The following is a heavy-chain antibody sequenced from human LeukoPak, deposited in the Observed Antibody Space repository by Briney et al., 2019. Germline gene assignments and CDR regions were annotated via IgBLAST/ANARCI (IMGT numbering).Heavy chain of an antibody. CDR1: GFTVSSNY. D-gene: IGHD2/OR15-2a*01. J-gene: IGHJ6*02. CDR3: AKASIGSFTYGMDV. Sequence: GGSLRLSCAASGFTVSSNYMSWVRQAPGKGLEWVAVISYDGSNKYYADSVKGRFTISRDNSKNTLYLQMNSLRAEDTTVYYCAKASIGSFTYGMDVWGQGTTVTVSS. CDR2: ISYDGSNK. V-gene: IGHV3-30*18.